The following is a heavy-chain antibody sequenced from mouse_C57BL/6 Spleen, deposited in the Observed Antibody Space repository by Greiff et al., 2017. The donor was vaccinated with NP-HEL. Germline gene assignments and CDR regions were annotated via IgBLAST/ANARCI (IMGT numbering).Heavy chain of an antibody. V-gene: IGHV1-26*01. J-gene: IGHJ1*03. D-gene: IGHD1-1*01. CDR3: ARYPHYYGSRNWYFDV. Sequence: EVQLQQSGPELVKPGASVKISCKASGYTFTDYYMNWVKQSHGKSLEWIGDINPNNGGTSYNQKFKGKATLTVDKSSSTAYMELRSLTSEDSAVYYCARYPHYYGSRNWYFDVWGTGTTVTVSS. CDR1: GYTFTDYY. CDR2: INPNNGGT.